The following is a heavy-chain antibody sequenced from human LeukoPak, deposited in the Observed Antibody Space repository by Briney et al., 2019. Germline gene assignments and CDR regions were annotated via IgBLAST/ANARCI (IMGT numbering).Heavy chain of an antibody. V-gene: IGHV3-30*18. CDR2: ISYDGSNK. Sequence: GRSLRLSCAASGFTFSSYGMHWVRQAPGKGLEWVAVISYDGSNKYYADSVKGRFTISRDNSKNTLYPQMNSLRAEDTAVYYCAKDFSSSWHDAFDIWGQGTMVTVSS. CDR3: AKDFSSSWHDAFDI. D-gene: IGHD6-13*01. CDR1: GFTFSSYG. J-gene: IGHJ3*02.